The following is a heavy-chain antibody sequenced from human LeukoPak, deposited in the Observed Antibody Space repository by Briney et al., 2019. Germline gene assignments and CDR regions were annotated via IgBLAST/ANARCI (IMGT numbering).Heavy chain of an antibody. CDR2: IWYDGSNK. CDR3: ARKEYSSSSAVSGAFDI. Sequence: PGGSLRLSCAASGFTFSSHGMHWVRQAPGKGLEWVALIWYDGSNKYYADSAKGRFTISRDYSKNTLYLQMSSLRAEDTAVYFCARKEYSSSSAVSGAFDIWGQGTMVTVSS. J-gene: IGHJ3*02. V-gene: IGHV3-33*01. CDR1: GFTFSSHG. D-gene: IGHD6-6*01.